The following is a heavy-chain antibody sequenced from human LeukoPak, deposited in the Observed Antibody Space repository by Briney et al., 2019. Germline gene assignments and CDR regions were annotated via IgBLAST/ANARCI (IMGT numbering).Heavy chain of an antibody. J-gene: IGHJ4*02. Sequence: GGSLRLSCAASGFTFSSYAMHWVRQAPGKGLEWVAVISYDGSNKYYADSVKGRFTISRDNSKNTLYLQMNSLRAEDTAVYYCARVFSPTVTTDYWGQGTLVTVSS. D-gene: IGHD4-17*01. CDR3: ARVFSPTVTTDY. CDR1: GFTFSSYA. CDR2: ISYDGSNK. V-gene: IGHV3-30*04.